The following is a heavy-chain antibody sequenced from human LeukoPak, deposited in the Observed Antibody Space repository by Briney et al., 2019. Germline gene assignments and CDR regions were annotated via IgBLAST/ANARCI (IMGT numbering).Heavy chain of an antibody. J-gene: IGHJ2*01. CDR2: ISGRGNII. CDR1: GFTLSTFD. Sequence: PGGSLRLSCAAPGFTLSTFDMNWVRQAPGKGLEWVSYISGRGNIIYYADSVRGRFTISRDSAKNSLYLQMNSLRAEDTAVYYCARRFDLWARGTLVTVSS. V-gene: IGHV3-48*03. CDR3: ARRFDL.